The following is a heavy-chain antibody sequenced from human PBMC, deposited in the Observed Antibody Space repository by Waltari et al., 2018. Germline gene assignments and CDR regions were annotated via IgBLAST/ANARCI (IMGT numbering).Heavy chain of an antibody. CDR1: GGSISSYY. J-gene: IGHJ5*02. CDR3: AREPDYYGSGKRYNWFDP. CDR2: IYTSGST. Sequence: QVQLQESGPGLVKPSETLSLTCTVSGGSISSYYWSWIRQPAGKGLEWIGRIYTSGSTNYNPSLKSRVTMSVDTSKNQFSLKLSSVTAADTAVYYCAREPDYYGSGKRYNWFDPWGQGTLVTVSS. V-gene: IGHV4-4*07. D-gene: IGHD3-10*01.